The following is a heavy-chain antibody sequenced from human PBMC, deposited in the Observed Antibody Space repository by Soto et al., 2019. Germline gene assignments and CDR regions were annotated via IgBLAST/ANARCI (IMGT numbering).Heavy chain of an antibody. Sequence: SETLSLTCAVYGGSFSGYYWSWIRQPPGKGLEWIGEINHSGSTNYNPSLKSRVTISVDTSKNQFSLKLSSVTAADTAVYYCARGSRYGSGSNPTVGAFDIWGQGTMVTVSS. CDR1: GGSFSGYY. J-gene: IGHJ3*02. CDR2: INHSGST. V-gene: IGHV4-34*01. CDR3: ARGSRYGSGSNPTVGAFDI. D-gene: IGHD3-10*01.